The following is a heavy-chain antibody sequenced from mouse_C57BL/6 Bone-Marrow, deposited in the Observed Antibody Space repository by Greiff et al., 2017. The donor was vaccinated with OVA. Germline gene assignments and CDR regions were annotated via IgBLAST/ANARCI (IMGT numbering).Heavy chain of an antibody. CDR3: ARHGDSNYLFAY. CDR2: ISNLAYSI. Sequence: EVHLVESGGGLVQPGGSLKLSCAASGFTFSDYGMAWVRQAPRTGPEWVAFISNLAYSIYYADTVTGRFTISRENAKNTLYLEMSSLRSEDTAMYYCARHGDSNYLFAYWGQGTLVTVSA. V-gene: IGHV5-15*01. D-gene: IGHD2-5*01. CDR1: GFTFSDYG. J-gene: IGHJ3*01.